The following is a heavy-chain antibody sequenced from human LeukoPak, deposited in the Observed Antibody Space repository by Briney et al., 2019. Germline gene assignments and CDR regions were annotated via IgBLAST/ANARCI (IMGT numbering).Heavy chain of an antibody. D-gene: IGHD5-24*01. CDR1: GFSFSRYW. Sequence: GPSLRPSRAAAGFSFSRYWMSSVHQAAGEWREWVVSINLDEGATFCVDSVKARFTISRDNAKNSLFLQMSTLRAEDTAFYYCAKLLRDATISDFWGHGALVTVSS. V-gene: IGHV3-7*01. CDR2: INLDEGAT. J-gene: IGHJ4*01. CDR3: AKLLRDATISDF.